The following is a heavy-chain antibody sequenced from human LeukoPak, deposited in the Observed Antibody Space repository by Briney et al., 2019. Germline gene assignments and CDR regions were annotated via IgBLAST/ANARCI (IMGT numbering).Heavy chain of an antibody. J-gene: IGHJ5*02. CDR2: IIPIFGTA. V-gene: IGHV1-69*13. CDR3: ARGGGIAAAGTNWFDP. D-gene: IGHD6-13*01. Sequence: ASVKVSCKASGYTFTSYGISWVRQAPGQGLEWMGGIIPIFGTAKYAQKFQGRVPITADESTRTAYMELSSLRYEDTAVYYCARGGGIAAAGTNWFDPWGQGTLVTVSS. CDR1: GYTFTSYG.